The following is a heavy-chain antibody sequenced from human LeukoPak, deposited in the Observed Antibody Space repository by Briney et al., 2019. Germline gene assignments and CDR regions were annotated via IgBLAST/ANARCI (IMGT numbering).Heavy chain of an antibody. CDR3: GTGIIVVIPAGGSDY. CDR1: GFTLTNAW. D-gene: IGHD2-15*01. J-gene: IGHJ4*02. Sequence: GGSLRLSCAASGFTLTNAWMFWVRQAPGKGLEWVGRIESKTDGGTTDYAAPVKGRFTISRDDSKNTLYLQMNSLKTEDTALYYCGTGIIVVIPAGGSDYWGQGTLVTVSS. V-gene: IGHV3-15*04. CDR2: IESKTDGGTT.